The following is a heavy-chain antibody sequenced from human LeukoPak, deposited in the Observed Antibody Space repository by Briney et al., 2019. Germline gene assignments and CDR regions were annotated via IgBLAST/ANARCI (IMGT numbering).Heavy chain of an antibody. CDR2: IKSKTDGGTT. Sequence: GGSLRLSCAASGFNFNNAWMSWVRQAPGKGLEWVGRIKSKTDGGTTDYAAPVKGRFTISRDDSKNTLYLQMNSLKTEDTAVYYCTTEGGSSWLRFDYWGQGTLVTVSS. J-gene: IGHJ4*02. V-gene: IGHV3-15*01. CDR1: GFNFNNAW. CDR3: TTEGGSSWLRFDY. D-gene: IGHD1-26*01.